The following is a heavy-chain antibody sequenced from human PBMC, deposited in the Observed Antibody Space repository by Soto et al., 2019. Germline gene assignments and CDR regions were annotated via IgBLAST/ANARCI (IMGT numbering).Heavy chain of an antibody. V-gene: IGHV5-51*01. D-gene: IGHD1-1*01. J-gene: IGHJ4*02. CDR3: ARRRAWNDALDF. CDR2: IYPADSDT. Sequence: GASLKVSCPGFGYAFSSYCVGSLRQRPGQGLEWMGAIYPADSDTRYTPSFEGHVTFSADKSLTTAYLQWNSLKASDTARYYCARRRAWNDALDFWGQGTLVTVSS. CDR1: GYAFSSYC.